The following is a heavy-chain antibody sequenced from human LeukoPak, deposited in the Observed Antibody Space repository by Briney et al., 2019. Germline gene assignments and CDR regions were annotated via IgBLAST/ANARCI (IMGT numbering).Heavy chain of an antibody. Sequence: GGSLRLSCAASGFTFDDYAMHWVRQAPGKGLEWVSGISWNSGSIGYADSVKGRFTISRDNAKNSLYLQMNSLRAGDMALYYCAKARTYDILTGYTRWGQGTLVTVSS. CDR2: ISWNSGSI. CDR3: AKARTYDILTGYTR. D-gene: IGHD3-9*01. V-gene: IGHV3-9*03. J-gene: IGHJ4*02. CDR1: GFTFDDYA.